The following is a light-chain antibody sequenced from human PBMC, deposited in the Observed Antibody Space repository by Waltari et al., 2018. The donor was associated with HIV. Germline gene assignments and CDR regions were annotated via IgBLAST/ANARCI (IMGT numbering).Light chain of an antibody. J-gene: IGLJ1*01. CDR1: SSDVGDYNS. Sequence: QSALTQPASVSGSPGQSITISCSGTSSDVGDYNSASWYQLHPGKAPQLLIFEVNNRPSGVSIRFSGSKSGNTASLTISGLQTEDEADYYCSSFAAGGTQVFGTGTKVTV. CDR3: SSFAAGGTQV. CDR2: EVN. V-gene: IGLV2-14*01.